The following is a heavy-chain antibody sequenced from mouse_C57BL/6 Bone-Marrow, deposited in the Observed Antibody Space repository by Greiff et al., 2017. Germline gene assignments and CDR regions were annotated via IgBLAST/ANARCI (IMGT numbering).Heavy chain of an antibody. D-gene: IGHD1-1*01. V-gene: IGHV1-58*01. Sequence: EVQLQQSGAELVRPGSSVKMSCTTSGFTFTSYGINWVKQRPEQGLEWIGYIYIGNGYTEYNENFKGKATLTSDTSSSTAYMQLSSLTSEDYAIYFCAGGITTVVAPFAYWGQGTLGTVSA. CDR3: AGGITTVVAPFAY. CDR1: GFTFTSYG. CDR2: IYIGNGYT. J-gene: IGHJ3*01.